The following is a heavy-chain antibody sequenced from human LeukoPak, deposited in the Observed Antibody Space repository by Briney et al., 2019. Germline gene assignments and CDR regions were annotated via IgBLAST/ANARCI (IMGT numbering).Heavy chain of an antibody. CDR2: ISAYNGNT. D-gene: IGHD5-24*01. CDR3: ARGDRWLQLPSEHAFDI. J-gene: IGHJ3*02. V-gene: IGHV1-18*01. Sequence: GASVKVSCKASGYTFTSYGISWVRQAPGQGLEWMGWISAYNGNTNYAQKLQGRVTMTTDTSTSTAYMELRSLRSDDTAVYYCARGDRWLQLPSEHAFDIWGQGTMVTVSS. CDR1: GYTFTSYG.